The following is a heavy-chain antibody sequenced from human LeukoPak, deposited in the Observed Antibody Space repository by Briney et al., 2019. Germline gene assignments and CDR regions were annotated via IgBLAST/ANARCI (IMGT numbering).Heavy chain of an antibody. CDR2: INHSGST. Sequence: SETLSLTCTVSGGSISSYYWSWIRQPPGKGLEWIGEINHSGSTNYNPSLKSRVTISVDTSKNQFSLKLSSVTAADTAVYYCARERHDYGDSTSLFDYWGQGTLVTVSS. CDR3: ARERHDYGDSTSLFDY. J-gene: IGHJ4*02. CDR1: GGSISSYY. V-gene: IGHV4-34*01. D-gene: IGHD4-17*01.